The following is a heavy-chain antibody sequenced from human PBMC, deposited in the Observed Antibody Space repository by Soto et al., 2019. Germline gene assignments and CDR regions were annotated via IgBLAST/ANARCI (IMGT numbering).Heavy chain of an antibody. CDR1: GFTFSRYG. CDR3: ANETIQVGGPNYFDY. V-gene: IGHV3-30*18. Sequence: VQLVESGGGVVQPGRSLRLLCEASGFTFSRYGMHWVRQAPGMGLEWVAVISWDGLAQYYGDSVKGRFTISRDNSQSTLYLQLTRLRAEDTAIYYCANETIQVGGPNYFDYWGQGVLVTVSS. CDR2: ISWDGLAQ. J-gene: IGHJ4*02. D-gene: IGHD1-1*01.